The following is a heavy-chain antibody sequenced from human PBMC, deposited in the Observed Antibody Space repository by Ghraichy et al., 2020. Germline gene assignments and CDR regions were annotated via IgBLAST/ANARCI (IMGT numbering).Heavy chain of an antibody. CDR1: GFTFSSYS. V-gene: IGHV3-21*06. Sequence: GGSLRLSCAASGFTFSSYSFNWVRQAPGKGLEWVSSVSSSGSHIFYADSVKGRFTISRDNAKNLLYLQMDSLRVEDTAVYYCARDFPFPVNNPTLAYPGAEEYFYAMDVWGQGTTVTVSS. CDR3: ARDFPFPVNNPTLAYPGAEEYFYAMDV. CDR2: VSSSGSHI. D-gene: IGHD2/OR15-2a*01. J-gene: IGHJ6*02.